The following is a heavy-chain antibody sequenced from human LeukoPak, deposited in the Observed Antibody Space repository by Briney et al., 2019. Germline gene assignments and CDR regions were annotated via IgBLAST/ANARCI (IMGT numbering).Heavy chain of an antibody. J-gene: IGHJ4*02. Sequence: GGSLRLSCAASGFTFSSYVMSWVRQAPGKGLEWVSAISGSGGSTYYADSVKGRFTISGGNSKNTLYLQMNSLRAEDTAVYYCAKAHIAAAGTLYYFDYWGQGTLVTVSS. D-gene: IGHD6-13*01. V-gene: IGHV3-23*01. CDR1: GFTFSSYV. CDR3: AKAHIAAAGTLYYFDY. CDR2: ISGSGGST.